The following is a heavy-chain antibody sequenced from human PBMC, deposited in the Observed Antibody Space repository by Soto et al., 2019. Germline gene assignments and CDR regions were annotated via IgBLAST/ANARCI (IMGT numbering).Heavy chain of an antibody. CDR1: GYTFTSYG. CDR2: ISAYNGNT. CDR3: APGDCRSTSCYRPQDV. Sequence: QVQLVQSGAEVKKPGASVKVSCKASGYTFTSYGISWVRQAPGQGLEWMGWISAYNGNTHYAQKLQGRGTMTTDTATSTDYMELGSLRSDDSALYYGAPGDCRSTSCYRPQDVLGQGTTVPVSS. J-gene: IGHJ6*02. V-gene: IGHV1-18*01. D-gene: IGHD2-2*01.